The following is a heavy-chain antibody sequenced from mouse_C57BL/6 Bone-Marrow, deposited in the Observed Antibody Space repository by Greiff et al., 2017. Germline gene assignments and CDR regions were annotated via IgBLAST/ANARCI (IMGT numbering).Heavy chain of an antibody. J-gene: IGHJ1*03. CDR3: EHYYGSSSWYFDV. D-gene: IGHD1-1*01. V-gene: IGHV1-81*01. CDR1: GYTFTSYG. Sequence: VHLHHSGAELARPGASVKLSCKASGYTFTSYGISWVKQRTGQGLEWIGEIYPRSGNTYYNEKFKGKATLTADKSSSTAYMELRSLTSEDSAVYFCEHYYGSSSWYFDVWGTGTTVTVSS. CDR2: IYPRSGNT.